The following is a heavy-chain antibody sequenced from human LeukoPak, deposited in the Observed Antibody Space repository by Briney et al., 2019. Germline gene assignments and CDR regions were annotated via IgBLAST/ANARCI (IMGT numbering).Heavy chain of an antibody. D-gene: IGHD2-15*01. CDR2: ISSSSSYI. J-gene: IGHJ6*02. CDR1: GFTFSSYT. CDR3: ARDPTPRYCSGGSCYTHYGMDV. V-gene: IGHV3-21*01. Sequence: GGSLRLSCAASGFTFSSYTMNWVRQAPGKGLEWVSSISSSSSYIYYADSVKGRLTISRDNAKNSLYLQMNSLRAEDTAVFYCARDPTPRYCSGGSCYTHYGMDVWGQGTTVTVSS.